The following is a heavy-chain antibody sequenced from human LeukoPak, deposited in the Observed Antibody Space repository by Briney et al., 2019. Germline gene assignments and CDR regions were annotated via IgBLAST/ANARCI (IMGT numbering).Heavy chain of an antibody. CDR1: GFTFSNYA. CDR2: ISGSGGST. J-gene: IGHJ6*02. D-gene: IGHD2/OR15-2a*01. CDR3: AKDLSPLYYYYGMDV. Sequence: GGSLRLSCAASGFTFSNYAMSSVRQAPGKGLEWVSAISGSGGSTYYADSVKGRFTISRDNSKNTLYLQMNSLRAEDTAVYYCAKDLSPLYYYYGMDVWGQGTTVTVSS. V-gene: IGHV3-23*01.